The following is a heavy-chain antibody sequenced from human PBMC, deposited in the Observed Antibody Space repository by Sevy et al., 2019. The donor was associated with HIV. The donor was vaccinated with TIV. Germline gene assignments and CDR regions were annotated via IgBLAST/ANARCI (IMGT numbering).Heavy chain of an antibody. D-gene: IGHD2-15*01. CDR1: GFTLTNEF. J-gene: IGHJ6*02. Sequence: GGSLRLSCAVSGFTLTNEFFSWVRQAPGKGLEWVAVVYSGGAMYYAVSVKGRFTISRDKSKSTLYLQMKSLRAEDTAVYYCARVGYCRGGTCFSGFYYAMDVWGQGTTVTVSS. V-gene: IGHV3-53*01. CDR3: ARVGYCRGGTCFSGFYYAMDV. CDR2: VYSGGAM.